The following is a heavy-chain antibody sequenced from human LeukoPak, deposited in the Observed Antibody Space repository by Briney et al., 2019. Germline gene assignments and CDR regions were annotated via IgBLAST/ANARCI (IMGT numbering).Heavy chain of an antibody. CDR3: AAGYSGGLYGIDY. CDR2: IKQDGSDK. D-gene: IGHD6-19*01. J-gene: IGHJ4*02. Sequence: GGSLRLSCAASGFTFSTYWMSWVRQAPGKGLEWVANIKQDGSDKYYVDSVKGRFTISRDNAKNSLYLQMNSLRAEDTAVYYCAAGYSGGLYGIDYWGQGTLVTVSS. CDR1: GFTFSTYW. V-gene: IGHV3-7*01.